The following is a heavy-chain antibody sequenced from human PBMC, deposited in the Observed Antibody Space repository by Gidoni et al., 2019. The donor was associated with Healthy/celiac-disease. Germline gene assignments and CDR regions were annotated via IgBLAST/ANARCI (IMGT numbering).Heavy chain of an antibody. CDR1: GFTCSTAL. V-gene: IGHV3-15*05. Sequence: EVQLVESGGGLVKPGGSVRLSCAASGFTCSTALMSWVGRAPGKGLELFCRIKIKTDGGTTDYAAPVKGRFTISRDDSKNTLYLQMNSLKTEDTAVYYCTTETYHYDSSGLDIWGQGTMVTVSS. J-gene: IGHJ3*02. D-gene: IGHD3-22*01. CDR2: IKIKTDGGTT. CDR3: TTETYHYDSSGLDI.